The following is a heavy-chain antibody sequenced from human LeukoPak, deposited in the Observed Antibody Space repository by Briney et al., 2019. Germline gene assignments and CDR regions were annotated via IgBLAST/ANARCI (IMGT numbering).Heavy chain of an antibody. Sequence: SETLSLTCTISGGSISSYYWSWIRQPPGKGLEWIGYIYYSGSTNYNPSLQSRVTLSVDTSKNQSSLRLNSVTAADTAVYYCATYGSGNYYLDYWGQGTLVIVSS. CDR3: ATYGSGNYYLDY. D-gene: IGHD3-10*01. CDR2: IYYSGST. V-gene: IGHV4-59*01. J-gene: IGHJ4*02. CDR1: GGSISSYY.